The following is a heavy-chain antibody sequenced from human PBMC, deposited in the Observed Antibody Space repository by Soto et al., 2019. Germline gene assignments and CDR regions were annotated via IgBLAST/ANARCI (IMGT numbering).Heavy chain of an antibody. CDR1: GGIFDDFI. Sequence: WASVKVSCKASGGIFDDFIMNWVRQTPGQGLEWMGGIVPMFGTATYAQKFQGRVTITADESTSTAYMELSSLRSEDTAVHYCARYFPTTTVYDAFDIWGQGTMVTVSS. J-gene: IGHJ3*02. CDR2: IVPMFGTA. V-gene: IGHV1-69*13. D-gene: IGHD4-17*01. CDR3: ARYFPTTTVYDAFDI.